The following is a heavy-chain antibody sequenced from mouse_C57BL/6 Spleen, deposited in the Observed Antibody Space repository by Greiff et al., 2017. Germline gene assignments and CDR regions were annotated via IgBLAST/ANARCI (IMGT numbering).Heavy chain of an antibody. CDR2: IDPEDGET. CDR3: AYYGSSYDFDY. V-gene: IGHV14-2*01. Sequence: EVQLQESGAELVKPGASVKLSCTASGFNFKDYYMHWVKQRTEQGLEWIGRIDPEDGETKSAPKFQGKATITADTASNTAYLQLSNLTSEDTAVYYCAYYGSSYDFDYWGQGTTLTVSS. J-gene: IGHJ2*01. CDR1: GFNFKDYY. D-gene: IGHD1-1*01.